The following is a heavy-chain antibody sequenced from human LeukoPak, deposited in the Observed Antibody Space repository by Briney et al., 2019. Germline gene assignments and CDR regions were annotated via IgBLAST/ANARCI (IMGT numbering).Heavy chain of an antibody. D-gene: IGHD5-18*01. J-gene: IGHJ4*02. CDR1: GFTFSSYA. CDR3: AKVDTFDYYFDY. CDR2: ISGSGGST. Sequence: GGSLRLSCAASGFTFSSYAMSRVRQAPGKGLEWVSAISGSGGSTYYADSVKGRFTISRDNSKNTLYLQMNSLRAEDTAVYYCAKVDTFDYYFDYWGQGTLVTVSS. V-gene: IGHV3-23*01.